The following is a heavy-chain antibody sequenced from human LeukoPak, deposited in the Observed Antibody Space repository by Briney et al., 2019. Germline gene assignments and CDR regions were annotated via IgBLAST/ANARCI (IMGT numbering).Heavy chain of an antibody. V-gene: IGHV3-23*01. J-gene: IGHJ5*02. D-gene: IGHD6-13*01. Sequence: GGSLRLSCAASGFTFSSYSMSWVRQVPREVLEWVAAISGSGGSTHYADSVKGRFTISRDNSKNTLYLQMNSLRAEDAAVYYCARDHSSWYDHNWFDPWGQGTMVTVSS. CDR3: ARDHSSWYDHNWFDP. CDR2: ISGSGGST. CDR1: GFTFSSYS.